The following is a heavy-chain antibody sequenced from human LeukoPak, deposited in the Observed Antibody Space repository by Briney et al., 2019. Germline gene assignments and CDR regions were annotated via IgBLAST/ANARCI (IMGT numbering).Heavy chain of an antibody. CDR2: IYSGGST. Sequence: PGGSLRLSCAASGXTVSSNYMSWDRQAPGKGVEWVWVIYSGGSTYYADSVKGRFTISRDNSKITLYLQMNSLRAEDTAVYYCARRLGGFWGQGTLVTVSS. CDR1: GXTVSSNY. D-gene: IGHD3-10*01. CDR3: ARRLGGF. J-gene: IGHJ4*02. V-gene: IGHV3-53*01.